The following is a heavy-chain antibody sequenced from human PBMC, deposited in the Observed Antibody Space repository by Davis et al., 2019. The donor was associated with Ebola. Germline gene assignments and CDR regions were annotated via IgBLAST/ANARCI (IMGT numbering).Heavy chain of an antibody. D-gene: IGHD6-6*01. CDR2: IWFDGSNK. Sequence: GESLKISCAASGFTFSSYGMQWVRQAPGKGLEWVAVIWFDGSNKYYADSVKGRFTISRDNSKNTLYLQMNSLRAEDTAVYYCARDQGAIAARPSAFDMWGQGTMVTVSS. CDR3: ARDQGAIAARPSAFDM. J-gene: IGHJ3*02. CDR1: GFTFSSYG. V-gene: IGHV3-33*01.